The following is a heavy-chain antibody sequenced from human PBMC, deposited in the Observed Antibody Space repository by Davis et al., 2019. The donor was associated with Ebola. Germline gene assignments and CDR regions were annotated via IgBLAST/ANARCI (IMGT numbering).Heavy chain of an antibody. J-gene: IGHJ6*02. CDR2: ISSNGGST. CDR1: GFTFSSYA. Sequence: GESLKISCAASGFTFSSYAMHWVRQAPGKGLEYVSAISSNGGSTYYANSVKGRFTISRDNSKNTLYLQMGSLRAEDMAVYYCATGGYYGSGSYSSNQGGYYYYYYGMDVWGQGTTVTVSS. D-gene: IGHD3-10*01. V-gene: IGHV3-64*01. CDR3: ATGGYYGSGSYSSNQGGYYYYYYGMDV.